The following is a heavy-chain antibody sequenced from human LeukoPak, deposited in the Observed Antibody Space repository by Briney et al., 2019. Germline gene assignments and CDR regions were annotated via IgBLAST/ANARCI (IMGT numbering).Heavy chain of an antibody. Sequence: SETLSLTCAVYGGSFSGYYWSWIRQPPGKGLEWIGEINHSGSTNYNPSLKSRVTISVDTSKNQFSLKLSSVTAADTAVYYWARASSSRFDYWSQGTLVTVSS. CDR3: ARASSSRFDY. V-gene: IGHV4-34*01. J-gene: IGHJ4*02. CDR2: INHSGST. CDR1: GGSFSGYY. D-gene: IGHD6-13*01.